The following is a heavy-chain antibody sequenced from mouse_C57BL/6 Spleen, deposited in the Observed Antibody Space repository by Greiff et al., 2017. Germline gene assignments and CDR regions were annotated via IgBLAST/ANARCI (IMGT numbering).Heavy chain of an antibody. D-gene: IGHD1-1*01. CDR1: GYTFTSYW. Sequence: QVQLQQPGSELVKPGASVKLSCKASGYTFTSYWMQWVKQRPGQGLEWIGEIDPSDSYTNYNQKFKGKATLTVDTSSSTAYMQLSSLISEDSAVYYCAREDYGSSPGYFDVWGTGTTVTVSS. CDR2: IDPSDSYT. V-gene: IGHV1-50*01. CDR3: AREDYGSSPGYFDV. J-gene: IGHJ1*03.